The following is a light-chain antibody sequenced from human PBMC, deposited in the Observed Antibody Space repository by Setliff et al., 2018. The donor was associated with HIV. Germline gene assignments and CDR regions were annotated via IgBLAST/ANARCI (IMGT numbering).Light chain of an antibody. Sequence: QSALAQPASVSGSPGQSITISCTGTSSDVGGYSYVSWYQQHPGKAPKLIIYEVRNRPSGVSNRFSGSKSGNTASLTISGLQAEDAADYYCISYATTNTLPFGTGTKGTVL. CDR1: SSDVGGYSY. J-gene: IGLJ1*01. CDR3: ISYATTNTLP. CDR2: EVR. V-gene: IGLV2-14*01.